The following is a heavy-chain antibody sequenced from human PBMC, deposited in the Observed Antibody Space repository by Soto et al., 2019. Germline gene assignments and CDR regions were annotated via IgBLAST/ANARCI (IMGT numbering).Heavy chain of an antibody. V-gene: IGHV4-34*01. Sequence: SETLSLTCAVYGGSFSGYYWSWIRQPPGKGLEWIGEINHSGSTNYNPSLKSRVTISVDTSKNQFSLKLSSVTAADTAVYYCARVNVPFIAVAGNADYYYYMDVWGKGTTVTVSS. J-gene: IGHJ6*03. CDR1: GGSFSGYY. CDR2: INHSGST. CDR3: ARVNVPFIAVAGNADYYYYMDV. D-gene: IGHD6-19*01.